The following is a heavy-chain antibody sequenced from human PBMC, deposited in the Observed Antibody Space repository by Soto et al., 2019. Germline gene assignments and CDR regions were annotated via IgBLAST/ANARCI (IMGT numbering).Heavy chain of an antibody. D-gene: IGHD3-10*01. CDR2: ISGSGGST. J-gene: IGHJ4*02. Sequence: GGSLRLSCAASGFTFSSHGMSWVRQAPGKGLEWVSSISGSGGSTYYADSVKGRFTISRDNSKNTLYLQMNSLRVEDTAVYYCAKAAYYYGSGSYFPFDYWGQGTLVTVSS. CDR3: AKAAYYYGSGSYFPFDY. CDR1: GFTFSSHG. V-gene: IGHV3-23*01.